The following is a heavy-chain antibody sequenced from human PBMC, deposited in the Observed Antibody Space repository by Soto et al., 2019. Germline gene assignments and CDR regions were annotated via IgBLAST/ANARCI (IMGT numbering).Heavy chain of an antibody. V-gene: IGHV3-11*01. CDR2: ISDSGRTT. Sequence: QVHLEESGGALVKPGGSLRLSCTASGFTFSAYYMSWIRQAPGKGLEWVSDISDSGRTTHHADSVEGRVTISRDNAENSLYLQMNSLRPEDSAIYYCARGHGGVGLALEDWGQGTLVTVSS. J-gene: IGHJ4*02. D-gene: IGHD3-16*01. CDR1: GFTFSAYY. CDR3: ARGHGGVGLALED.